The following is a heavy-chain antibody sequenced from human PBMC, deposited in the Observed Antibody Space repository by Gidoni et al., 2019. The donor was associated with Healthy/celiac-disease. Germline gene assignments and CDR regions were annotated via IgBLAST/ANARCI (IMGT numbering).Heavy chain of an antibody. CDR1: GFTFSSYA. J-gene: IGHJ4*02. CDR3: AKVSSLIAAVAGLYFDY. CDR2: ISGSGGST. V-gene: IGHV3-23*01. Sequence: EVQLLESGGGLVQPGGSLRLSCAASGFTFSSYAMSWVRQAPGKGLEWVSAISGSGGSTYYADSVKGRFTISRDNSKNTLYLQMNSLRAEDTAVYYCAKVSSLIAAVAGLYFDYWGQGTLVTVSS. D-gene: IGHD6-19*01.